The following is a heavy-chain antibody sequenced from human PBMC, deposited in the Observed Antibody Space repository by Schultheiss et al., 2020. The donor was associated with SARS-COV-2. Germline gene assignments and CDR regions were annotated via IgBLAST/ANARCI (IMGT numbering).Heavy chain of an antibody. D-gene: IGHD6-6*01. CDR2: IIPIFGTA. V-gene: IGHV1-69*13. CDR1: GGTFSSYA. Sequence: SVKVSCKASGGTFSSYAISWVRQAPGQGLEWMGGIIPIFGTANYAQKFQGRVTITADESTSTAYMELSSLRSEDTAVYYCAKNLAARSTDYYYYGMDVWGQGTTVTVSS. J-gene: IGHJ6*02. CDR3: AKNLAARSTDYYYYGMDV.